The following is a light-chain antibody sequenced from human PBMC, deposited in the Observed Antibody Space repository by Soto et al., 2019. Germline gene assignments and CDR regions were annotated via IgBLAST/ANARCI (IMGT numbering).Light chain of an antibody. CDR3: QQLNSYPPT. CDR2: AAS. Sequence: DIQLTQSPSFLSASVGDRVTITCRASQGISSYLAWYQQKPGKAPKLLIYAASTLQSGVPSRFSGSGSGTELTLTISSLQPEDFATCYCQQLNSYPPTFGQGNKREIK. CDR1: QGISSY. V-gene: IGKV1-9*01. J-gene: IGKJ2*01.